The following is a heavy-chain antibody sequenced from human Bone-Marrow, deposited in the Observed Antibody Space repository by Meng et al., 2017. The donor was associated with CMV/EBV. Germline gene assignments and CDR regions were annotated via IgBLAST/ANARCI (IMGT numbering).Heavy chain of an antibody. Sequence: ETLSLTCTVSGGSISSSSYYWGWIRQAPGKGLEWVSLIYRGGTSQDYADSVKGRLIVSRDNSKNILYLEMNSLRAEDTAVYYCARGRAGDYGDLGAGLDSWGQGNLVNVDS. V-gene: IGHV3-23*03. D-gene: IGHD4-17*01. CDR2: IYRGGTSQ. CDR3: ARGRAGDYGDLGAGLDS. CDR1: GGSISSSSYY. J-gene: IGHJ4*02.